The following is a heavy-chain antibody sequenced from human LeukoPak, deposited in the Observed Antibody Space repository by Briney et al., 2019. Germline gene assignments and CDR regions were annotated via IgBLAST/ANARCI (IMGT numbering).Heavy chain of an antibody. J-gene: IGHJ4*02. CDR2: IYCSGST. V-gene: IGHV4-31*03. CDR3: ARALSFDYGDYGTSDY. D-gene: IGHD4-17*01. Sequence: SETLSLTCTVSGGFISSGGYYWSWLRQHPGQGLEWIVYIYCSGSTYYNPSLKSRVTISVDTSKNQFSLKLSSVTAADTAVYYCARALSFDYGDYGTSDYWGQGTLVTVSS. CDR1: GGFISSGGYY.